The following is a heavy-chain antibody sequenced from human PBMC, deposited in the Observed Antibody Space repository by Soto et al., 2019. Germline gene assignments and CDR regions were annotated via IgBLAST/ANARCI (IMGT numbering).Heavy chain of an antibody. CDR1: GGSISSYY. CDR2: IYYSGST. D-gene: IGHD3-22*01. V-gene: IGHV4-59*01. J-gene: IGHJ4*02. CDR3: AAHYYDSSGYFVDY. Sequence: PSETLSLTCTVSGGSISSYYWSWIRQPPGKGLEWIGYIYYSGSTNYNPSLKSRVTISVDTSKNQFSLKLSSVTAADTAVYYCAAHYYDSSGYFVDYWGQGFLVTVSS.